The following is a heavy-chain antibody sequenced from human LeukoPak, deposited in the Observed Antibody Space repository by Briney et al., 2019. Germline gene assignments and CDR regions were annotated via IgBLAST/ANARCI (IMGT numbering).Heavy chain of an antibody. V-gene: IGHV4-34*01. Sequence: PSETLSLTCAVYGGSFSGYYWSWIRQPPGKGLEWVGEINHSGSTNYNPSLKSRVTISVDTSKNQFSLKLSSVTAADRAVYYCARKLGYCSSTSCYVRPWLDYWGQGTLVTVSS. CDR1: GGSFSGYY. J-gene: IGHJ4*02. D-gene: IGHD2-2*01. CDR2: INHSGST. CDR3: ARKLGYCSSTSCYVRPWLDY.